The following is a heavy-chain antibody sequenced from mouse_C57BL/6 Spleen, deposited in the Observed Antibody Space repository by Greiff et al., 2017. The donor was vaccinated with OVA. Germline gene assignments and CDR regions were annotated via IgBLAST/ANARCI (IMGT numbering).Heavy chain of an antibody. V-gene: IGHV5-4*01. CDR1: GFTFSSYA. CDR2: ISDGGSYT. CDR3: ARDRYYYGSSYGAMDY. D-gene: IGHD1-1*01. J-gene: IGHJ4*01. Sequence: EVQRVESGGGLVKPGGSLKLSCAASGFTFSSYAMSWVRQTPEKRLEWVATISDGGSYTYYPDNVKGRFTISRDNAKNNLYLQMSHLKSEDTAMYYCARDRYYYGSSYGAMDYWGQGTSVTVSS.